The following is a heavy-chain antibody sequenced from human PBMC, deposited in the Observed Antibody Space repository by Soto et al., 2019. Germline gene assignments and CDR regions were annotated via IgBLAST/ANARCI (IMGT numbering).Heavy chain of an antibody. V-gene: IGHV4-31*01. D-gene: IGHD2-2*01. CDR1: GGSISSGGYY. Sequence: QVQLQESGPGLVKPSQTLSLTCTVSGGSISSGGYYWSWIRQHPGKGLAWIGYIYYSGSTYYNPALKSLVTISVDTSKYQVSLKLSAVTAADTAVYYCARIRVVPAATRFVDPWGQGTLVTVSS. J-gene: IGHJ5*02. CDR2: IYYSGST. CDR3: ARIRVVPAATRFVDP.